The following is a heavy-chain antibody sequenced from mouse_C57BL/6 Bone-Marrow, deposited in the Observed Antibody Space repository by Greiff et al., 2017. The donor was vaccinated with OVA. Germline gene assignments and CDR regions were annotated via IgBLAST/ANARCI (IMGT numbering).Heavy chain of an antibody. CDR2: ISYDGSN. J-gene: IGHJ2*01. CDR1: GYSITSGYY. Sequence: EVQLQESGPGLVKPSQSLSLTCSVTGYSITSGYYWNWIRQFPGNKLEWMGYISYDGSNNYNPSLKNRISITRDTSKNQFFLKLNSVTTEDTATYYCARDWAFDYWGQGTTLTVSS. V-gene: IGHV3-6*01. CDR3: ARDWAFDY. D-gene: IGHD3-1*01.